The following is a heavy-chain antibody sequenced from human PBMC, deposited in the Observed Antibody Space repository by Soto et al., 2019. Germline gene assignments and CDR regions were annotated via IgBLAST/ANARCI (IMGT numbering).Heavy chain of an antibody. CDR2: IKEDGSVK. J-gene: IGHJ4*02. V-gene: IGHV3-7*01. Sequence: DVQLVESGGGLVQPGGSLRLSCAASGFTFSGSWMSWVRQAPGKGLEFVANIKEDGSVKNYVDSVKGRVTISRDNAKNSVYLQMNSLRDEDTAVYYCARDPGYSSFDHWGQGTLVTDSS. D-gene: IGHD5-12*01. CDR1: GFTFSGSW. CDR3: ARDPGYSSFDH.